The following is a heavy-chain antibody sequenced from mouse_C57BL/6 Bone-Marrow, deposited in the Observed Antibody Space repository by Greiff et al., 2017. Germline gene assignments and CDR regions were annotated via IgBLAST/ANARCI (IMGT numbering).Heavy chain of an antibody. Sequence: VKLKESGPELVKPGASVKISCKASGYSFTSYYIHWVKQRPGQGLEWIGWIYPGSGNTKYNEKFKGKATLTADTSSSTAYMQLSSLTSEDSAVYYCATGTYFDYWGQGTTLTVSS. CDR1: GYSFTSYY. CDR3: ATGTYFDY. CDR2: IYPGSGNT. D-gene: IGHD4-1*01. V-gene: IGHV1-66*01. J-gene: IGHJ2*01.